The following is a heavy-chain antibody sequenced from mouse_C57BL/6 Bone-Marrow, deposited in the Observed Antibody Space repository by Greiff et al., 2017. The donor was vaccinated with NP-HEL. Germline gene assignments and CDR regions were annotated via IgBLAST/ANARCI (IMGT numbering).Heavy chain of an antibody. J-gene: IGHJ3*01. CDR1: GFSLTSYA. CDR3: ARNTPGYLFAD. D-gene: IGHD2-2*01. V-gene: IGHV2-9-1*01. CDR2: IWTGGGT. Sequence: QVQLQQSGPGLVAPSQSLSITCTVSGFSLTSYAISWVRQPPGQGLEWLGVIWTGGGTNYNSALNSRLNISKDNSKSQGILKMNSLQTDDTARYYCARNTPGYLFADWGQGTLVTVSA.